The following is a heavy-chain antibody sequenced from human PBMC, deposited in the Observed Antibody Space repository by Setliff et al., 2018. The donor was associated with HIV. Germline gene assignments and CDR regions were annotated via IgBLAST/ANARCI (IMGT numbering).Heavy chain of an antibody. D-gene: IGHD2-21*01. V-gene: IGHV1-69*13. Sequence: ASVKVSCKASGGTFSTYAISWVRQAPGQGLEWMGGIIPIFGTANYDQRFQGRVTITADGTTSTAYMELSSLRSEDTAVYFCARDPVSDNSATPYYFDYWGQGTLVTVSS. CDR3: ARDPVSDNSATPYYFDY. CDR1: GGTFSTYA. J-gene: IGHJ4*02. CDR2: IIPIFGTA.